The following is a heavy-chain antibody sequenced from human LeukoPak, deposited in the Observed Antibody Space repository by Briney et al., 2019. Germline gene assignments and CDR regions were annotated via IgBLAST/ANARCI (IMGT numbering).Heavy chain of an antibody. CDR1: GFTFDDYA. Sequence: SGESLRLSCAASGFTFDDYAMHWVRQAPGKGLEWVSGISWNSGRIGYADSVKDRFTISRDNPKNTLHLQMTSLRAEHTAVYYCAKDPTSYYYDRSGYSRPLGAFDIWGQGTMVTVSS. D-gene: IGHD3-22*01. J-gene: IGHJ3*02. CDR2: ISWNSGRI. CDR3: AKDPTSYYYDRSGYSRPLGAFDI. V-gene: IGHV3-9*01.